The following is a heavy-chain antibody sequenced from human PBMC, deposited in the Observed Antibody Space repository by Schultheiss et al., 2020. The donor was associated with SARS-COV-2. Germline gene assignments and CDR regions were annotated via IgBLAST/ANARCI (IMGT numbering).Heavy chain of an antibody. CDR3: ARRRSDGNWWLDT. J-gene: IGHJ5*02. D-gene: IGHD2-8*02. CDR1: GGSIRSGGYY. V-gene: IGHV4-39*01. Sequence: SETLSLTCTVSGGSIRSGGYYWGWIRQPPGKGLEWVVTMYYSGDTYYNPSLKSRVTISVDSSKNQVSLTLRSVTVADTAVYYCARRRSDGNWWLDTWGQGTPVTVSS. CDR2: MYYSGDT.